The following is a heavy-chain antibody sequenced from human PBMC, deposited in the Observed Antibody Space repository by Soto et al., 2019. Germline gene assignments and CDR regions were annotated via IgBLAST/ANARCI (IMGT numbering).Heavy chain of an antibody. Sequence: GGSLRLSCAASGFTFSSYAMSWVRQAPGKGLEWVSAISGSGGSTYYADSVKGRFTISRDNSKNTLYLQMNSLRAEDTAVYYCAKDGVGASRSWLPPTWFDYWGQGTLVTVSS. CDR3: AKDGVGASRSWLPPTWFDY. D-gene: IGHD6-13*01. CDR1: GFTFSSYA. CDR2: ISGSGGST. J-gene: IGHJ4*02. V-gene: IGHV3-23*01.